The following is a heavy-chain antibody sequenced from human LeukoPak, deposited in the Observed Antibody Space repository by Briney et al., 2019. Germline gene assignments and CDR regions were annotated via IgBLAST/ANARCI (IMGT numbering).Heavy chain of an antibody. V-gene: IGHV4-39*01. CDR1: GDSISSSSYY. Sequence: PSETLSLTCTVSGDSISSSSYYWGWIRQPPGKGLEWIGSIYYSGSTYYNPSLKSRVTISVDTSKNQFSLKLSSVTAADTAVYYCARQAGVPAAYDYWGQGTLVTVSS. CDR3: ARQAGVPAAYDY. J-gene: IGHJ4*02. CDR2: IYYSGST. D-gene: IGHD1-1*01.